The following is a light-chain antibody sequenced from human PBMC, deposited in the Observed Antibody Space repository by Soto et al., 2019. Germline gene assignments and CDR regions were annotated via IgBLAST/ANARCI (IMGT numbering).Light chain of an antibody. Sequence: DIVMTQSPLSLPVTPGEPASISCRSSQSLLHSNGYTYLDWYLQKPGQSPQLLIYLGSNRASGVPDRFSGSGSGTDFTLKISGVEAEDVGIYYCMQALQTPFTFGPGTKVDIK. CDR1: QSLLHSNGYTY. CDR2: LGS. CDR3: MQALQTPFT. V-gene: IGKV2-28*01. J-gene: IGKJ3*01.